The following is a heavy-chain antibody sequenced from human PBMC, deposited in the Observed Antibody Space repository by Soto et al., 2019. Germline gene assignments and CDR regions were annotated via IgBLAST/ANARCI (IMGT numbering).Heavy chain of an antibody. CDR3: ARDAQGYCSGGSCYDFQH. CDR1: GFTFSSYW. Sequence: GGSLRLSCAASGFTFSSYWMHWVRQAPGKGLVWVSRINSDGSSTSYADSVKGRFTISRDNAKNTLYLQMNSLRAEDTAVYYCARDAQGYCSGGSCYDFQHWGQGTLVTVSS. V-gene: IGHV3-74*01. D-gene: IGHD2-15*01. J-gene: IGHJ1*01. CDR2: INSDGSST.